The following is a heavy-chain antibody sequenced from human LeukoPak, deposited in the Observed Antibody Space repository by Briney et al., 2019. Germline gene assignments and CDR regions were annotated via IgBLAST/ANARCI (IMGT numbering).Heavy chain of an antibody. Sequence: SETLSLTCAVYGGSFSGYYWSWIRQPPGKGLEWIGEINHSGSTNYNPSLKSRVTISVDTSKNQFSLKLSSVTAADTAVYYCARVPDTAIHSDYWGQGTLVTVSS. CDR1: GGSFSGYY. J-gene: IGHJ4*02. CDR2: INHSGST. CDR3: ARVPDTAIHSDY. V-gene: IGHV4-34*01. D-gene: IGHD5-18*01.